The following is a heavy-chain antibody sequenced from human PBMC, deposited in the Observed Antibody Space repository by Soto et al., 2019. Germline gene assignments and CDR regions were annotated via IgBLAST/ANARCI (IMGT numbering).Heavy chain of an antibody. CDR3: ARGQAVAGIWGYGFDT. CDR2: FFGSGST. Sequence: QVQLQESGPGLLKPSETLSLTCTVSGGSISSYYWSWIRQPPGKGLEWTDYFFGSGSTHYSPSLKSRITISVDTSKNQVSLNVKSVTAADTAVYYCARGQAVAGIWGYGFDTWGQGIQVTVSS. D-gene: IGHD6-19*01. J-gene: IGHJ5*02. CDR1: GGSISSYY. V-gene: IGHV4-59*01.